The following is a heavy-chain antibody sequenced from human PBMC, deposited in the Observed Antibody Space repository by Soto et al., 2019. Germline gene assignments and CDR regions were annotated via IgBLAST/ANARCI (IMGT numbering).Heavy chain of an antibody. J-gene: IGHJ3*02. CDR2: IHSDGSST. CDR3: ANHGWYSSSGDAFDI. V-gene: IGHV3-74*01. D-gene: IGHD6-13*01. Sequence: GGSLRLSCAASGFTFSYYWMHWVRQAPGKGLVWVSRIHSDGSSTTYADFVKGRFTISRDNSKNTLYLQMNSLRAEDTAVYYCANHGWYSSSGDAFDIWGQGTMVTVSS. CDR1: GFTFSYYW.